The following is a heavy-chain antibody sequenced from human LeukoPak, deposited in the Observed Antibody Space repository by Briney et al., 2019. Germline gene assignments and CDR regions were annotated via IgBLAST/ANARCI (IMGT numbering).Heavy chain of an antibody. CDR2: IYYSEST. CDR1: GDSISSYY. J-gene: IGHJ4*02. V-gene: IGHV4-59*01. CDR3: ARGKYYFGY. Sequence: PSETLSLTCTVSGDSISSYYWSWVPQPPGERLEWIGYIYYSESTNYNPSLKSRVTISVDTYKNQFSLKLSSVPGADTAVYYCARGKYYFGYWGQGTLVSVSS. D-gene: IGHD3-10*01.